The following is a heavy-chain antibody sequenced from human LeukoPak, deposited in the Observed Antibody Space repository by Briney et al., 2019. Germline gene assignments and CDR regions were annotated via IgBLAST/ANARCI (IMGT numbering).Heavy chain of an antibody. CDR1: GGSISSYY. D-gene: IGHD1-26*01. Sequence: PSETLSLTCTVPGGSISSYYWSWIRQPPGKGLEWIGYIYYSGSTNYNPSLKSRVTISVDTSKNQFSLKLSSVTAADTAVYYCARIPMYSGSYYFDYWGQGTLVTVSS. J-gene: IGHJ4*02. CDR2: IYYSGST. CDR3: ARIPMYSGSYYFDY. V-gene: IGHV4-59*08.